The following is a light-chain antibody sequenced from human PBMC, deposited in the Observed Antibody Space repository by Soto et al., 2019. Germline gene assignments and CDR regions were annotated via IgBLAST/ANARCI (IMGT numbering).Light chain of an antibody. V-gene: IGKV3-20*01. J-gene: IGKJ1*01. CDR3: QEYGSSRT. CDR2: GAS. Sequence: MVWTQSLGELSLDPRKRPTLSCRASLSVSSSYLAWYQQKPGQSPRLLIFGASGRATGIPDRFSGSGSGTDFTLTISRLEPEDFAVYYCQEYGSSRTFGQGTKVDIK. CDR1: LSVSSSY.